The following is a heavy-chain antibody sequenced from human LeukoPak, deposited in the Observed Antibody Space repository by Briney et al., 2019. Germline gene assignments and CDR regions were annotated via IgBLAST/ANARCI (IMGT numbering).Heavy chain of an antibody. J-gene: IGHJ4*02. Sequence: ASVKVSCKASGYTFTSYGISWVRQAPGQGLEWMGWISAYNGSTNYAQKLQGRVTMTTDTSTSTAYMELRSLRSDDTAVYYCARWGGYGSGSFPDYFDYWGQGTLVTVSS. D-gene: IGHD3-10*01. CDR2: ISAYNGST. CDR3: ARWGGYGSGSFPDYFDY. CDR1: GYTFTSYG. V-gene: IGHV1-18*04.